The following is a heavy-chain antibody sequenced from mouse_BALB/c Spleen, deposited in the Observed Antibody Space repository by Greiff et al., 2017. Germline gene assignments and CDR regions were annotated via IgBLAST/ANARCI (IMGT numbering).Heavy chain of an antibody. D-gene: IGHD2-3*01. J-gene: IGHJ3*01. CDR3: ARSRDGPVAALV. CDR1: GFNIKDTY. V-gene: IGHV14-3*02. CDR2: IDPANGNT. Sequence: EVKLMESGAELVKPGASVKLSCTASGFNIKDTYMHWVKQRPEQGLEWIGRIDPANGNTKYDPKFQGKATITADTSSNTAYLQLSSLTSEDTAVYYCARSRDGPVAALVWGQGTLVTVSA.